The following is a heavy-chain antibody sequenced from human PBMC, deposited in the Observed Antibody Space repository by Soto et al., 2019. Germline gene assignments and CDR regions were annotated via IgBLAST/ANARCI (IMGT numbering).Heavy chain of an antibody. CDR1: GFTFSDQY. Sequence: GGSLRLSCAASGFTFSDQYMDWVRQAPGKGLEWVGRTRNKAASYTTEYAASVKGRFTISRDDSKNSLYLQMNSLKTEDTAVYYCARSTTSRTPEAFDIWGQGTMVTVSS. V-gene: IGHV3-72*01. CDR3: ARSTTSRTPEAFDI. CDR2: TRNKAASYTT. D-gene: IGHD4-17*01. J-gene: IGHJ3*02.